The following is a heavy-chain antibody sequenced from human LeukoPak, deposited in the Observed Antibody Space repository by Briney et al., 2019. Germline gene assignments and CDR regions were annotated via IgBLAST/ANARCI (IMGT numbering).Heavy chain of an antibody. CDR1: GFTFSSYS. CDR2: ISSSSSYI. J-gene: IGHJ4*02. CDR3: ARVYYGSGSYYNVLDY. D-gene: IGHD3-10*01. V-gene: IGHV3-21*01. Sequence: GGSLRLSCAASGFTFSSYSMNWVRQAPGKGLEWVSSISSSSSYIYYADSVKGRFTIPRDNAKNSLYLQMNSLRAEDTAVYYCARVYYGSGSYYNVLDYWGQGTLVTVSS.